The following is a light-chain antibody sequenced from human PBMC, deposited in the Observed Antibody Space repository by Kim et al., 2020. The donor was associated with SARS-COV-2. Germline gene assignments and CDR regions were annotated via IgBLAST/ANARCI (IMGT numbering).Light chain of an antibody. CDR1: QGISSA. V-gene: IGKV1D-13*01. CDR2: DAS. CDR3: QQFNNYPPP. J-gene: IGKJ2*01. Sequence: ASVGDRVTITCRASQGISSALAWYQQRPGKAPKMLIYDASTLESGVPSRFNGSGSGTDFTLTISSLQPEDSATYFCQQFNNYPPPFGQGTKLEI.